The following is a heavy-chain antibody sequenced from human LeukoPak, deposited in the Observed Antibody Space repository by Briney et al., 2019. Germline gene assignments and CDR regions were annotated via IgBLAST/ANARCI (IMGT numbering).Heavy chain of an antibody. CDR1: GGSISSSNSYY. D-gene: IGHD1-20*01. V-gene: IGHV4-39*01. CDR2: INYGGST. CDR3: ARDLCNWRTDY. J-gene: IGHJ4*02. Sequence: SETLSLTCSVSGGSISSSNSYYWAWIRQPPGKGLEWIGSINYGGSTTYNPSLKSRVTISVDTSKNQYSLKLTSVTAADTAVYYCARDLCNWRTDYWVQGTLVTVSS.